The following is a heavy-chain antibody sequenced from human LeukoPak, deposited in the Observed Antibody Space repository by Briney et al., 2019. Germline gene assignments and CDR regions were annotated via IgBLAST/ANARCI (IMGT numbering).Heavy chain of an antibody. Sequence: GGSLRLSCAASGFTFSNYALNWVRQAPGKGLEWVSGISNSGGTTYYADSVKGRFTISGDNSKNTLYLQMNSLRAEDTAVYYCAKSGCSSTSCYSILSGWLDPWGQGTLVTVSS. J-gene: IGHJ5*02. CDR2: ISNSGGTT. CDR1: GFTFSNYA. V-gene: IGHV3-23*01. CDR3: AKSGCSSTSCYSILSGWLDP. D-gene: IGHD2-2*02.